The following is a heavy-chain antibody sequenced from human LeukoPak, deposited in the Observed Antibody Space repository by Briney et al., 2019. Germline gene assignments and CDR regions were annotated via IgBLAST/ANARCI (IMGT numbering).Heavy chain of an antibody. J-gene: IGHJ4*02. CDR1: GGTFSSYV. D-gene: IGHD5-18*01. V-gene: IGHV1-69*05. CDR3: ARSGYSYGYSRKCIDY. Sequence: GASVKVSCKASGGTFSSYVISWVRQAPGQGLEWMGGIIPIFGTANYAQKFQGRVTMTRDTSISTAYMELSRLRSDDTAVYYCARSGYSYGYSRKCIDYWGQGTLVTVSS. CDR2: IIPIFGTA.